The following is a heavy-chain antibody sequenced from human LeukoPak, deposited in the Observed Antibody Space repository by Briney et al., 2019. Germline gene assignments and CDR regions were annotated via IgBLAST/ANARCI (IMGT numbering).Heavy chain of an antibody. D-gene: IGHD3-22*01. V-gene: IGHV3-74*01. Sequence: GGSLRLSCGASGFTFSSYWMFRVRQAPGKGLVWVSRINTDGSSTTHADSVKGRFTISRDNAKNTLYLQMNSLRAEDTAVYYCARAGYDSSGSYIATFDYWGQGTLVTVSS. CDR1: GFTFSSYW. J-gene: IGHJ4*02. CDR3: ARAGYDSSGSYIATFDY. CDR2: INTDGSST.